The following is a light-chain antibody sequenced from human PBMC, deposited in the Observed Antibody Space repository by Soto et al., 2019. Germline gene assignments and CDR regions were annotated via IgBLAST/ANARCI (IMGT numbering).Light chain of an antibody. Sequence: QSVLTQPPSVSGAPGQRVTISCTGSSSNIGAGYDVHWYQQLPGTAPKLVIYGNRNRPSGVPDRFSGSKSGTSATLGITGFQTGDEADYYCGSWDSSLSAYVFGTGTKVTVL. CDR1: SSNIGAGYD. J-gene: IGLJ1*01. CDR2: GNR. CDR3: GSWDSSLSAYV. V-gene: IGLV1-40*01.